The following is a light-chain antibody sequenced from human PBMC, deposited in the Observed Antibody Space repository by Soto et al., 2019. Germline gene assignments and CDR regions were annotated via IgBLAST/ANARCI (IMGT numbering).Light chain of an antibody. CDR2: GAS. V-gene: IGKV3-20*01. CDR1: QTLRRTY. CDR3: HQYDNAPQT. J-gene: IGKJ2*01. Sequence: EIVLMQSPGTLSLSPGERATLSCRVSQTLRRTYIAWYQQKLGQAPRVLIYGASKRPTGIPDRFSGSGSGTDFSLTISRLEPEDFAVYYCHQYDNAPQTYCQGTQVEIK.